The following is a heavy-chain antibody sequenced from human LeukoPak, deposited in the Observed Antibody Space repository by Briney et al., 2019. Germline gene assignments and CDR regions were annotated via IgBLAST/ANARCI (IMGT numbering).Heavy chain of an antibody. CDR2: ISSSSSYI. CDR1: GFTFSSYS. CDR3: ASEVVTDAFDI. D-gene: IGHD4-23*01. J-gene: IGHJ3*02. Sequence: RGSLRLSCAASGFTFSSYSMNWVRQAPGKGLEWVSSISSSSSYIYYADSVKGRFTISRDNAKNSLYLQMNSLRAEDTAVYYCASEVVTDAFDIWGQGTMVTVSS. V-gene: IGHV3-21*01.